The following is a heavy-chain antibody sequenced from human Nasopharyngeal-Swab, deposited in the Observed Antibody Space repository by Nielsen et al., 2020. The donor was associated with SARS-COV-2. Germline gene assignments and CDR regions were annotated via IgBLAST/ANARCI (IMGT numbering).Heavy chain of an antibody. CDR1: GFTFGDYA. D-gene: IGHD3-10*01. CDR2: IRVKAYGATT. Sequence: GGSLRLSCTVSGFTFGDYAMAWFRQAPGKGLEWVGFIRVKAYGATTEYAASVKGRFTISRDDSKNIAYLQMNNLKIEDTGVYYCIRDWSRPGEVRFDPCGKGTLVTVSS. J-gene: IGHJ5*02. CDR3: IRDWSRPGEVRFDP. V-gene: IGHV3-49*03.